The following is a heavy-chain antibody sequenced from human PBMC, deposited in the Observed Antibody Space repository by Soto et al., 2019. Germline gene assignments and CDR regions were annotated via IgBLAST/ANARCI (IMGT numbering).Heavy chain of an antibody. Sequence: PSETLSLTCAVSGYSISSSYYWGWIRQPPGKGLEWIGSIYHSGSTYYNPSLKSRVTISVDTSKNQFSLKLSSVTAADTAVYYCASRRDGYNYFGYWGQGTLVTVSS. V-gene: IGHV4-38-2*01. CDR3: ASRRDGYNYFGY. J-gene: IGHJ4*02. CDR2: IYHSGST. CDR1: GYSISSSYY. D-gene: IGHD5-12*01.